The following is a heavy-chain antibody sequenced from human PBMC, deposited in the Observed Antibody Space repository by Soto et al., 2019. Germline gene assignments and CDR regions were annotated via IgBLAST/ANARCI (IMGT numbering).Heavy chain of an antibody. V-gene: IGHV3-7*05. D-gene: IGHD2-21*02. CDR1: GFTFSIYW. Sequence: PGGSLRLSCAASGFTFSIYWMSWVRQAPGKGLQWVANIKQDGSEKWYVASVKGRFTISRDNSKNTLYLQMNSLRAEDTAVYYCAKDLPLQYCGGDCYSAFFAFDIWGQGTMVTVSS. CDR3: AKDLPLQYCGGDCYSAFFAFDI. J-gene: IGHJ3*02. CDR2: IKQDGSEK.